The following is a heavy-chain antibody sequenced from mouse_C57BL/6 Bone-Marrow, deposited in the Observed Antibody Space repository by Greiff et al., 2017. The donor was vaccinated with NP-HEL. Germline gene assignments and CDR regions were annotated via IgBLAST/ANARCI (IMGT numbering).Heavy chain of an antibody. CDR1: GFNIKNTY. CDR3: ASPTLRNWDGCGFAY. J-gene: IGHJ3*01. D-gene: IGHD4-1*02. Sequence: VQLQQSVAELVRPGASVKLSRTASGFNIKNTYMHWVKQRPEQGLEWIGRIDPANGNTKYAPKFQGKATLTADTSSNTAYLQLSSLTSEDTAIYYWASPTLRNWDGCGFAYWGQGTLVTVSA. CDR2: IDPANGNT. V-gene: IGHV14-3*01.